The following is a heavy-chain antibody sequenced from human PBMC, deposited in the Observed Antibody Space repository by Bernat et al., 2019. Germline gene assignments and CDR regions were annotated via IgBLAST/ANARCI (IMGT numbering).Heavy chain of an antibody. D-gene: IGHD3-22*01. J-gene: IGHJ5*02. Sequence: QVQLVQSGAEVKKPGASVKVSCKASGYTFTDYVIHWVRQAPGQGLECMGWINPNNGATNYVQSFQGRVTMTRDTSITTAYMELIRLTSDDTAVYYCARDVILGALQGWFDPWGQGTLVTVSS. CDR2: INPNNGAT. CDR3: ARDVILGALQGWFDP. V-gene: IGHV1-2*02. CDR1: GYTFTDYV.